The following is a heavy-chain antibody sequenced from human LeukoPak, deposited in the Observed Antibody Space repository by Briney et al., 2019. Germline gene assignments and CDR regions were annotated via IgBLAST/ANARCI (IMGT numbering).Heavy chain of an antibody. CDR3: ANEIRPNDY. V-gene: IGHV3-33*06. Sequence: PGRSLRLSCAASGFTFSSYGMHWVRQAPGKGLEWVAVIWYDGSNKYYADSVKGRITISRDNSKNTVYLQMNSLRAEDTAVYYCANEIRPNDYWGQGTLVTVSS. J-gene: IGHJ4*02. D-gene: IGHD4-17*01. CDR2: IWYDGSNK. CDR1: GFTFSSYG.